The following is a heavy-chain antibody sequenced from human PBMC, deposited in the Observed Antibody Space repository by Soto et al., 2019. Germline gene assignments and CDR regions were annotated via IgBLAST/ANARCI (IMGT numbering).Heavy chain of an antibody. J-gene: IGHJ4*02. CDR3: MRSDGAY. CDR2: ISYSGTA. CDR1: GGSVSSGPYH. Sequence: QVQLQESGPGLVKTSETLSLTCTVSGGSVSSGPYHWNWVRQPPGKGLEWLGHISYSGTANYNPSLMGRVILATDTSMNQFSLRLTSVTAADTAVYYCMRSDGAYWGQGALVTVSP. V-gene: IGHV4-61*01. D-gene: IGHD2-8*01.